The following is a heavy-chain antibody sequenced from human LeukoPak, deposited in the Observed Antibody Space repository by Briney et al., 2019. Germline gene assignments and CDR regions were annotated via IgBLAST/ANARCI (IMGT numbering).Heavy chain of an antibody. Sequence: PGGSLRLSCAASGFTFSIYAMSWVRQAPGKGLEWVSGISGSSSHTLDADSVRGRFITSRDNTRNTLYLHMNSLRAEDTALYYCAKEGDYSNAAPEWGFDSWGQGTLVTVSS. CDR2: ISGSSSHT. CDR1: GFTFSIYA. CDR3: AKEGDYSNAAPEWGFDS. J-gene: IGHJ4*02. D-gene: IGHD4-17*01. V-gene: IGHV3-23*01.